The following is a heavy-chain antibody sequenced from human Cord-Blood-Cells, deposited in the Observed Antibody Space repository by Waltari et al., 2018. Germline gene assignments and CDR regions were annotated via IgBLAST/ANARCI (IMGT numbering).Heavy chain of an antibody. V-gene: IGHV3-13*01. CDR3: ARDHDMLTGYYRDY. D-gene: IGHD3-9*01. CDR2: IGIAGDT. J-gene: IGHJ4*02. CDR1: GFTFSSYD. Sequence: EVQLVESGGGLVQPGGSLRLSCEASGFTFSSYDMHWVRQATGKGREWVSAIGIAGDTYYPGSVKGRLTISRESAKSSLYLEMNSLRAGDTAVYYCARDHDMLTGYYRDYWGQGTLVTVSS.